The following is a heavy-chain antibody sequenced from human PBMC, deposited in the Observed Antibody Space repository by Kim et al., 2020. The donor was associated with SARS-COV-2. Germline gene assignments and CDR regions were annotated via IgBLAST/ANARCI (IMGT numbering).Heavy chain of an antibody. V-gene: IGHV3-53*01. J-gene: IGHJ6*02. D-gene: IGHD6-19*01. CDR1: GFTVSSNY. CDR2: IYSGGST. Sequence: GGSLRLSCAASGFTVSSNYMSWVRQAPGKGLEWVSVIYSGGSTYYADSVKGRFTISRDNSKNTLYLQMNSLRAEDTAVYYCARDSIGMQWPSWYYYGMDAWGQGTTVTVSS. CDR3: ARDSIGMQWPSWYYYGMDA.